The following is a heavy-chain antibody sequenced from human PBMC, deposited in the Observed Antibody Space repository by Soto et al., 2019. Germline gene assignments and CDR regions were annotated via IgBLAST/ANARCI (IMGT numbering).Heavy chain of an antibody. D-gene: IGHD5-18*01. CDR2: IYPGDSDT. V-gene: IGHV5-51*01. CDR3: ARPRGYSYGYDAFDM. J-gene: IGHJ3*02. CDR1: GYSFTSYW. Sequence: PGESLKISCKTSGYSFTSYWIGWVRQLPGKGLEWMGIIYPGDSDTRLSPSFQGQVTISADKSISTAYLQWSSLKAPDTAMYYSARPRGYSYGYDAFDMWGQGTMVTVSS.